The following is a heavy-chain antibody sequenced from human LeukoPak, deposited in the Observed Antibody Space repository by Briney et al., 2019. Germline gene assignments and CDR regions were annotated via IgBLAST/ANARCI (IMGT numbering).Heavy chain of an antibody. D-gene: IGHD6-19*01. V-gene: IGHV4-59*01. CDR1: GGSISSYY. CDR3: ARDRAVAAFDY. CDR2: IYYSGST. Sequence: SETLSLTCTVSGGSISSYYWSWIRQPPGKGLEWSGYIYYSGSTNYNPSLKSRVTISVDTSKNQFSLKLSSVTAADTAVYYCARDRAVAAFDYWGQGTLVTVSS. J-gene: IGHJ4*02.